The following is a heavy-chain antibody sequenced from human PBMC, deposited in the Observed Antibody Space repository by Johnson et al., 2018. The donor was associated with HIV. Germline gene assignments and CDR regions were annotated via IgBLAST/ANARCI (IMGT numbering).Heavy chain of an antibody. D-gene: IGHD3-16*01. CDR3: ANPPSMGADAFDI. CDR2: ISYDGRNQ. J-gene: IGHJ3*02. CDR1: GFTFSSYW. V-gene: IGHV3-30*18. Sequence: QVQLVESGGGLVQPGGSLRLSCAASGFTFSSYWMHWVRQAPGKGLEWVAVISYDGRNQYFADPVKGRFTISRDNSTKPVYLQMNSLGPEDTAGYYCANPPSMGADAFDIWGQGTMVTVSS.